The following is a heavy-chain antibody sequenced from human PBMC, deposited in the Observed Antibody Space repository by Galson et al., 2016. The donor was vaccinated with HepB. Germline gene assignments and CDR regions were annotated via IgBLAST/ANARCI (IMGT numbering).Heavy chain of an antibody. D-gene: IGHD6-6*01. V-gene: IGHV1-18*01. J-gene: IGHJ4*02. CDR2: ISTYIRST. CDR3: ARTWSRSTTGARRSRSYYFDN. Sequence: SVKVSCKASGYSFTGYGISWVRQAPGQGLEWVGWISTYIRSTKYAQKLRGRVIMTTDTSTSTAYMELRGLRSDDTAIYYCARTWSRSTTGARRSRSYYFDNWGQGTRITVTS. CDR1: GYSFTGYG.